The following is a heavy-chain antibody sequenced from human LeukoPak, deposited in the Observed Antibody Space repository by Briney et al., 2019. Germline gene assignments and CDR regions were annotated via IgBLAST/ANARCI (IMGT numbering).Heavy chain of an antibody. D-gene: IGHD2-8*01. CDR1: GGSISSGGYY. J-gene: IGHJ4*02. V-gene: IGHV4-31*03. Sequence: PSQTLSLTCTVSGGSISSGGYYWSWIRQHPGKGPEWMGYIDYSGSTYYNPSLKSRVTISRDTSKNQFSLKLSSVTAADTAVYYCARGLYSIVDYWGQGTLVTVSS. CDR2: IDYSGST. CDR3: ARGLYSIVDY.